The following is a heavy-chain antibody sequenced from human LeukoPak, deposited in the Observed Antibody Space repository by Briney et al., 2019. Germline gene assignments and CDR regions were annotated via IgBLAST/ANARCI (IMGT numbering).Heavy chain of an antibody. D-gene: IGHD6-13*01. J-gene: IGHJ6*04. Sequence: GGSLRLSCAASGITLIIYTLNWVRQAPGKGLEWVASIRPDASTYYTDFLKGRFTISRDIAQNSLYLQVDSLRVEDTGVYFCARDKPGIAAPDVWGEGTTVIVSS. CDR2: IRPDAST. V-gene: IGHV3-69-1*01. CDR3: ARDKPGIAAPDV. CDR1: GITLIIYT.